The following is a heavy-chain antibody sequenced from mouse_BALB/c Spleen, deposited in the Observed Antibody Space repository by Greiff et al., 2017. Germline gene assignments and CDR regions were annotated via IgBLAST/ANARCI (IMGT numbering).Heavy chain of an antibody. J-gene: IGHJ1*01. Sequence: GGGLVQPNGSLKLSCAAFGFIFITFAMIWVRQAPGKGLEWAARIRSKSNNYATYYADSVKDRLTISRDDSQSMLYLQMNNLKTEDTAMYYCVRKGGNYYNGYFDVWGAGATVTVSS. CDR1: GFIFITFA. CDR3: VRKGGNYYNGYFDV. CDR2: IRSKSNNYAT. V-gene: IGHV10-1*02. D-gene: IGHD2-1*01.